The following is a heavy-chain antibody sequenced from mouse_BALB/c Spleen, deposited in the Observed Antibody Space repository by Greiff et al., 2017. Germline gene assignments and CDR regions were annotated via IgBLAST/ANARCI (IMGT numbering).Heavy chain of an antibody. Sequence: VQLQQSGAELARPGASVKLSCKASGYTFTSYWMQWVKQRPGQGLEWIGAIYPGDGVTRYTQTFKGKATLTANKSSSTAYMQLSSLASGDSAVYYCASSYDYCFAYWGQGTLVTVSA. V-gene: IGHV1-87*01. J-gene: IGHJ3*01. CDR1: GYTFTSYW. CDR3: ASSYDYCFAY. CDR2: IYPGDGVT. D-gene: IGHD2-4*01.